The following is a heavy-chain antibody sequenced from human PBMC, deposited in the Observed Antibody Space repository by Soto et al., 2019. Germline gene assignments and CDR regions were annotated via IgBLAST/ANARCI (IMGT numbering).Heavy chain of an antibody. J-gene: IGHJ6*02. V-gene: IGHV4-34*01. CDR3: ARHIRGNSCMDV. Sequence: PSETLSLTCAVYGGSFSGYYWSWIRQPPGKGLEWIGEINHSGSTNYNPSLKSRVTISVDTSKNQFSLKLSSVTAADTAVYYCARHIRGNSCMDVWGQGTTVTVSS. D-gene: IGHD2-21*01. CDR2: INHSGST. CDR1: GGSFSGYY.